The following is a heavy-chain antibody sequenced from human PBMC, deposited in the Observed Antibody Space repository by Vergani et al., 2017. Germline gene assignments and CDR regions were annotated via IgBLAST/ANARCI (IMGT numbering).Heavy chain of an antibody. CDR3: AGTPCGGDCYSTPPMVSPVYY. CDR1: GGSISSGRYY. V-gene: IGHV4-31*03. J-gene: IGHJ4*02. D-gene: IGHD2-21*01. Sequence: QVQLQESGPGLVKPSQTLSLTCTVSGGSISSGRYYWSWIRQHPGKGLEWIGYIYYSGSTYYNPSLKSRVTISVDTSKNQFSLKLSSVTAADTAVYYCAGTPCGGDCYSTPPMVSPVYYWGQGTLVTVSS. CDR2: IYYSGST.